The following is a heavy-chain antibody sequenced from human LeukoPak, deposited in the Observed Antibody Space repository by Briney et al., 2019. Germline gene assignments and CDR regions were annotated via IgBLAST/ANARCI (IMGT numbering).Heavy chain of an antibody. CDR3: AKTPYYYYGMDV. J-gene: IGHJ6*02. V-gene: IGHV3-30*18. CDR1: GFTFSSYS. Sequence: PGGSLRLSCAASGFTFSSYSMNWVRQAPGKGLEWVAVISYDGSNKYYADSVKGRITVSRDNSKNTLYLQMNSLRAEDTAVYYCAKTPYYYYGMDVWGQGTTVTVSS. CDR2: ISYDGSNK.